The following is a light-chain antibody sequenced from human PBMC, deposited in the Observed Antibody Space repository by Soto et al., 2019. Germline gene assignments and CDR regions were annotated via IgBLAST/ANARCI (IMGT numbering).Light chain of an antibody. CDR3: QQYGSSPWT. CDR2: GAS. J-gene: IGKJ1*01. V-gene: IGKV3-20*01. CDR1: QSVGSSH. Sequence: EIVFSQSPGTLSLCPGERATLSCRASQSVGSSHLAWYQQKPGQAPRLLLYGASSRATGIPDRFSGSGSGTDFTLTISXLEPEDVAVYYCQQYGSSPWTFGQGTKV.